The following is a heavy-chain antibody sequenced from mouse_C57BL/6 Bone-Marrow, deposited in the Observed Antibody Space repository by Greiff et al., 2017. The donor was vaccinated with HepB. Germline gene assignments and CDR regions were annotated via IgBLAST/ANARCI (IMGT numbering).Heavy chain of an antibody. CDR3: AKNGGYYDYDGNYFDY. CDR2: ILRGGST. J-gene: IGHJ2*01. Sequence: QVQLQQSGPGLVQPSQSLSITCTVSGFSLTSYGVHWVRQSPGKGLEWLGVILRGGSTDYNAAFMSRLSITKDNSKSQVFFKMNSLQADDTAIYYCAKNGGYYDYDGNYFDYWGQGTTLTVSS. D-gene: IGHD2-4*01. CDR1: GFSLTSYG. V-gene: IGHV2-5*01.